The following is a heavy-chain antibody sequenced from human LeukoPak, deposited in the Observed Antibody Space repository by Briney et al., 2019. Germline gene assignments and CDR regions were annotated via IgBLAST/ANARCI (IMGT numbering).Heavy chain of an antibody. V-gene: IGHV4-61*02. D-gene: IGHD1-26*01. Sequence: SQTLSLTCTVSGGSISSGSYYWSWIRQPAGKGLEWIGRIYTSGSTNYNPSLKSRVTISVDTSKNQFSLKLSSVTAADTAVYYCARGVWELPDYWGQGTLVTVSS. J-gene: IGHJ4*02. CDR2: IYTSGST. CDR3: ARGVWELPDY. CDR1: GGSISSGSYY.